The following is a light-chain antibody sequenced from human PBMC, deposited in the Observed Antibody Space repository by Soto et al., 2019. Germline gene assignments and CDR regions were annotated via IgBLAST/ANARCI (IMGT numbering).Light chain of an antibody. CDR1: QSVSSSY. CDR2: GAS. CDR3: QQYGSSPYT. V-gene: IGKV3-20*01. Sequence: EIVLTQSPGTLSLSPGERATLSCRASQSVSSSYLAWYQQKPGQAPRLLIYGASSRATAIPDRFSGSGSGTAFTLTISRLEPEDFAVYYCQQYGSSPYTFGQGTKLEMK. J-gene: IGKJ2*01.